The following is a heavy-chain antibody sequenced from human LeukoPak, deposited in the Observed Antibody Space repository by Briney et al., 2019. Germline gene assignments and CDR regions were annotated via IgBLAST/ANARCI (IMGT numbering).Heavy chain of an antibody. CDR3: ARAGRVDYYGSGSYYHIDY. J-gene: IGHJ4*02. V-gene: IGHV1-2*02. CDR1: GYTFTAYF. CDR2: INPNSGGT. D-gene: IGHD3-10*01. Sequence: ASVKVSCKASGYTFTAYFMHWVRQAPGQGLEWVGWINPNSGGTSYAQKFQGRVTLTRDTSISTAYMELSRLRSDDTAVYYCARAGRVDYYGSGSYYHIDYWGQGTLVTVSS.